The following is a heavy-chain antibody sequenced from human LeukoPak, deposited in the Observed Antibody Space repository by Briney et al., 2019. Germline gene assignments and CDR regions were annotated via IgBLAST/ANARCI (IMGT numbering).Heavy chain of an antibody. CDR1: GGSISDYY. CDR3: ARDYDFWSGYQHDAFDI. J-gene: IGHJ3*02. CDR2: IYYSGST. Sequence: SETLSLTCTVSGGSISDYYWSWIRQSPGKGLEWIGYIYYSGSTNYNPSLKSRVTISVDTSKNQFSLKLSSVTAADTAVYYCARDYDFWSGYQHDAFDIWGQGTMVTVSS. D-gene: IGHD3-3*01. V-gene: IGHV4-59*12.